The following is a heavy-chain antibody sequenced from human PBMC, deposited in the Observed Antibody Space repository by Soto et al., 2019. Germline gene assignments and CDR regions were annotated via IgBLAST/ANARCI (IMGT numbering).Heavy chain of an antibody. Sequence: EVQLLESGGTLEQPGGSLRLSCTASGFRFSNYAMSWVRQAPGKGLEWVSGISGRGTSPYYADSVKGRFTISRDNSKNTLYLQMNIQRVEDTALHYCARGETDYYYYMDVWGKGTTVTVPS. J-gene: IGHJ6*03. CDR2: ISGRGTSP. V-gene: IGHV3-23*01. CDR1: GFRFSNYA. CDR3: ARGETDYYYYMDV.